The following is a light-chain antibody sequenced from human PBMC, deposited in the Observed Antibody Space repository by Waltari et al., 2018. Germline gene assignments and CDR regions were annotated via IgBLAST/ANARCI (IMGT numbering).Light chain of an antibody. J-gene: IGLJ3*02. V-gene: IGLV1-40*01. CDR2: GNN. Sequence: VLNQPPSVSGAPGQRVTISRTESRSKIWPHHSLHLYLQLPGTAPKLPISGNNNRPSGVPDRFSGSRSGTSASLAITGLQAEDEADYYCQSYDSGLSGWVFSGGTKLTVL. CDR3: QSYDSGLSGWV. CDR1: RSKIWPHHS.